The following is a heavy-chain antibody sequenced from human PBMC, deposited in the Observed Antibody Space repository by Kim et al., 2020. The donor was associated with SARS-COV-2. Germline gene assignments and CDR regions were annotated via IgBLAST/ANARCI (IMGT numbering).Heavy chain of an antibody. CDR3: ARSDYPFTTIDY. J-gene: IGHJ4*02. V-gene: IGHV5-51*01. D-gene: IGHD4-17*01. Sequence: RYSPSFQGQVTISADKTISTAYLQWSSLKASDTAMYYCARSDYPFTTIDYWGQGTLVTVSS.